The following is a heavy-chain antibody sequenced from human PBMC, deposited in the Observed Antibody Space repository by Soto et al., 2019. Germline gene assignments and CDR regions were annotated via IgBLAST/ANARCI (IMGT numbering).Heavy chain of an antibody. Sequence: LQLQESGPGLVKPSETLSLTCTVFGDSIRNRNYYWGWIRQPPGKGLEWIVSRYDDGSTFYNPSLKGRVSVSIDTSKKQCSLKMTSVTAADTAVYYCARGIYEGSIGYYLDVWGQGNLVTVSS. CDR2: RYDDGST. J-gene: IGHJ4*02. CDR3: ARGIYEGSIGYYLDV. D-gene: IGHD3-22*01. V-gene: IGHV4-39*01. CDR1: GDSIRNRNYY.